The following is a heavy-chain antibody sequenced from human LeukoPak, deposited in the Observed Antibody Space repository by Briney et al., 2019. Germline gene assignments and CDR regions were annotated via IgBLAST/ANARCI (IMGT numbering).Heavy chain of an antibody. J-gene: IGHJ4*02. Sequence: PGGSLRLSCAASGFTFSNYAMSWVRQAPGKGLKWVSSISGSGGSTYYADSVKGRFTISRDNSKNTLYLQMNTLRAEDTAVYYCAKGPWYYGSGSFYNPFDYWGQGTLVTVSS. CDR2: ISGSGGST. D-gene: IGHD3-10*01. CDR1: GFTFSNYA. CDR3: AKGPWYYGSGSFYNPFDY. V-gene: IGHV3-23*01.